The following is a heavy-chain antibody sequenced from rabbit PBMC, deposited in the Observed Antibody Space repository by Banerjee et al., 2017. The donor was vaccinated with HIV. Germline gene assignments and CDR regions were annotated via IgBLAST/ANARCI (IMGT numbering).Heavy chain of an antibody. Sequence: QEQLVESGGGLVQPEGSLTLTCKASGFDFTNNAMCWVRQAPGKGLEWIACINTSSGNTVYASWVNGRFTITKTSSTTVTLQMTSLTAADTATYFCAREDGGVGGYDNNLWGPGTLVTVS. CDR1: GFDFTNNA. D-gene: IGHD1-1*01. J-gene: IGHJ4*01. CDR3: AREDGGVGGYDNNL. CDR2: INTSSGNT. V-gene: IGHV1S45*01.